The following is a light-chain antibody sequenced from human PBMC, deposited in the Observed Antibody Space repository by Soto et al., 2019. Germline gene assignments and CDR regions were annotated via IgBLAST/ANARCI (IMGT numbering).Light chain of an antibody. J-gene: IGLJ1*01. V-gene: IGLV2-14*01. CDR2: DVS. Sequence: QSALTQPASVSGSPGQSITISCTGTSSDVGGYNDVSWYQQHPGKAPKLMIYDVSNRPSGVSNRFSGSKSGNTASLTIYGLQADDEADYYCSSYTSSSTLGVFGTGTKLTVL. CDR3: SSYTSSSTLGV. CDR1: SSDVGGYND.